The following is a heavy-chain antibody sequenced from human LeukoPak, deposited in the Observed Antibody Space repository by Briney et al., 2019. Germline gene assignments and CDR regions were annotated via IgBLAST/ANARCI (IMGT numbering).Heavy chain of an antibody. Sequence: GGSLRLSCAASGFTFSNAWMSWVPQAPGKGLEWVGRIKSKTDGGTTDCAAPVKGRFTISRDDSKNTLYLQMNSLKTEDTAVYYCTTLRQWLAFDYWGQGTLVTVSS. CDR3: TTLRQWLAFDY. CDR1: GFTFSNAW. CDR2: IKSKTDGGTT. J-gene: IGHJ4*02. V-gene: IGHV3-15*01. D-gene: IGHD6-19*01.